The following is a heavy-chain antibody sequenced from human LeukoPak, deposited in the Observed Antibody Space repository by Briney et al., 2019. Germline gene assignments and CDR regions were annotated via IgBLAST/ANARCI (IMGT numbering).Heavy chain of an antibody. V-gene: IGHV4-39*07. D-gene: IGHD6-13*01. CDR3: ARGSSSWMDYYMDV. CDR2: IYYSGST. CDR1: GGSISSNTYY. J-gene: IGHJ6*03. Sequence: SETLSLTCTVSGGSISSNTYYWGWIRQPPGKGLEWIGSIYYSGSTYYNPSLKSRVTISVDTSKNQFSLKLSSMTAADTAVYFCARGSSSWMDYYMDVWGKGTTVTVSS.